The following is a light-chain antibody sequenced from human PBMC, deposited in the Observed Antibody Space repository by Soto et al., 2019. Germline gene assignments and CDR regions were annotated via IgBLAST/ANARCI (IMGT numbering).Light chain of an antibody. CDR2: LND. CDR3: AAWDDSLKAL. CDR1: FSNIGDNA. V-gene: IGLV1-44*01. Sequence: QSVLNQPPSLSATPGQRVNISCSGSFSNIGDNAVNWYQQLPGAAPKLLIYLNDQRPSGVPDRFSGSKSGTSAFLAISGLQSEDEADYYCAAWDDSLKALVGTGTKLTVL. J-gene: IGLJ1*01.